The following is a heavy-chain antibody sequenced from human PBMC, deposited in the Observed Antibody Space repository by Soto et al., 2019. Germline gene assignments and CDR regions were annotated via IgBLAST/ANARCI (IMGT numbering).Heavy chain of an antibody. CDR3: GKDPGPQLRPSWWFDP. Sequence: EVQLLESGGGLVQPGGSLRLSCAASGFAFGAYAMTWVRQAPGKGLEWVSVISGAGGNTYYADSVKARFTVSRDNSKKMLYLEMNSLRVEDTAIYSCGKDPGPQLRPSWWFDPWGQGTRVTVSS. V-gene: IGHV3-23*01. D-gene: IGHD2-2*01. CDR2: ISGAGGNT. CDR1: GFAFGAYA. J-gene: IGHJ5*02.